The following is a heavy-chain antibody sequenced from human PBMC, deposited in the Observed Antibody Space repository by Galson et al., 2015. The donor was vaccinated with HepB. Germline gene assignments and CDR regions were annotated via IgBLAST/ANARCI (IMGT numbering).Heavy chain of an antibody. CDR2: ISYDGSNK. CDR1: GFTFSSYG. Sequence: SLRLSCAASGFTFSSYGMHWVRQAPGKGLEWVAVISYDGSNKYYADSVKGRFTISRDNSKNTLYLQMNSPRAEDTAVYYCARASRIQLWSNVDYWGQGTLVTVSS. V-gene: IGHV3-30*03. J-gene: IGHJ4*02. CDR3: ARASRIQLWSNVDY. D-gene: IGHD5-18*01.